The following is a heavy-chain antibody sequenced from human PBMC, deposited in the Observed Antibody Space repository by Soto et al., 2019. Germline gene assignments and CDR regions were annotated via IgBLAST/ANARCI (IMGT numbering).Heavy chain of an antibody. CDR3: ARTGTTNPEYYFDY. CDR1: GGSFSGYY. Sequence: SETLSLTCAVYGGSFSGYYWSWIRQPPGKGLEWIGEINHSGSTNYNPSLKSRVTISVDTSKNQFSLKLSSVTAADTAVYYCARTGTTNPEYYFDYWGQGTPVTVSS. V-gene: IGHV4-34*01. D-gene: IGHD1-7*01. CDR2: INHSGST. J-gene: IGHJ4*02.